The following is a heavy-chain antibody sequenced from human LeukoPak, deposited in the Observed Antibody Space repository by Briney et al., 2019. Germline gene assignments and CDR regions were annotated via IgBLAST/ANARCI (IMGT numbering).Heavy chain of an antibody. CDR2: IYYSGST. D-gene: IGHD5-18*01. CDR3: ARRDTAAPNPVFDY. V-gene: IGHV4-39*01. Sequence: PSETLSLTCTVSGGSISSSSYYWGWIRQPPGKGLEWIGSIYYSGSTYYNPSLKSRVTISVDTSKNQFSLKLSSVTAADTAVYYCARRDTAAPNPVFDYWGQGTLVTVSS. CDR1: GGSISSSSYY. J-gene: IGHJ4*02.